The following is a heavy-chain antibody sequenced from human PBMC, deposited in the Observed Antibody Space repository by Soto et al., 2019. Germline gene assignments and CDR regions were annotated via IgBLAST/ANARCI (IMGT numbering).Heavy chain of an antibody. Sequence: EVQLAESGGGLVQPGGSLRLSCAASGFTVTSSYMVWVRQAPGKGLEWVAMIYSAGNTYYGDSVKGRFSISRDTAENKMYLQMNSLRADDTAVYYCARSSKLWREFGPWGQGTLVTVSS. CDR2: IYSAGNT. D-gene: IGHD2-21*01. V-gene: IGHV3-53*04. CDR3: ARSSKLWREFGP. CDR1: GFTVTSSY. J-gene: IGHJ5*02.